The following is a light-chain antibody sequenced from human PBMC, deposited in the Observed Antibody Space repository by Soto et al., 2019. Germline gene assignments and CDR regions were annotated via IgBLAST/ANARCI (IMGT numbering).Light chain of an antibody. CDR1: SSDVCGYNY. CDR2: EVT. V-gene: IGLV2-8*01. Sequence: QSVLTQPPSGSGSPGQSVTISCTGTSSDVCGYNYVSWYQQYPGRAPKLMIYEVTKRPSGVPDRFSGSKSGNTAPLTVSGLQAEDEADYYCSSYAASNNFYFVFGGGTKVTV. J-gene: IGLJ3*02. CDR3: SSYAASNNFYFV.